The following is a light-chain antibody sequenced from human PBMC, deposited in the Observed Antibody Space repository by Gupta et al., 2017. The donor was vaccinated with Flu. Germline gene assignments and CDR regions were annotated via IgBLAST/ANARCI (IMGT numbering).Light chain of an antibody. CDR3: CSYAGSYTWV. Sequence: QSALTQPRSVSGSPGQSVTISCTGTSSDVGGYNYVSWYQQNPGKAPKLMIYDVNKRPSGVPDRFSGSKSGTTASLTISGLQADDEADYYCCSYAGSYTWVFGGGTKVTVL. J-gene: IGLJ3*02. CDR1: SSDVGGYNY. CDR2: DVN. V-gene: IGLV2-11*01.